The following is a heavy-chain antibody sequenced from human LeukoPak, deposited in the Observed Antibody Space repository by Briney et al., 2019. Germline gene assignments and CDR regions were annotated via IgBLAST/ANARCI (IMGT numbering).Heavy chain of an antibody. CDR2: IYWDDDK. CDR1: GFSLSTSGVG. Sequence: SGPTLVKPTQTLTLTCTFSGFSLSTSGVGVGWIRQPPGKALEWLALIYWDDDKRYSPSLKSRLTITKDTSKNQVVLTMTNMDPVDTATYYCAHNGGYSYGYVNWFDPWGQGTLVTVSS. J-gene: IGHJ5*02. D-gene: IGHD5-18*01. V-gene: IGHV2-5*02. CDR3: AHNGGYSYGYVNWFDP.